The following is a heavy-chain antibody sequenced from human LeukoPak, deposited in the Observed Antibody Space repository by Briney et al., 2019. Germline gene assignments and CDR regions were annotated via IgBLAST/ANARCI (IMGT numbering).Heavy chain of an antibody. CDR2: IRSKAYRGTT. J-gene: IGHJ6*02. V-gene: IGHV3-49*04. CDR1: GFTFGDHA. Sequence: GGSLRLSSIGSGFTFGDHAMSWVRQAPGKGLEWVGFIRSKAYRGTTEYAASVKGRFTISRDDSASIAYLQMNSLRTDDTAVYYCARGPTQLWILNAMDVWGQGTTVTVSS. D-gene: IGHD1-1*01. CDR3: ARGPTQLWILNAMDV.